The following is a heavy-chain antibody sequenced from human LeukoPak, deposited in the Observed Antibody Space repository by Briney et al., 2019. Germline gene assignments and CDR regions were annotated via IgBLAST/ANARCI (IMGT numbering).Heavy chain of an antibody. D-gene: IGHD2-8*02. CDR3: ASYLYWWSDLGY. J-gene: IGHJ4*02. V-gene: IGHV3-21*01. Sequence: GGSLRLSCAASGFTFSSYSMNWVRQAPGKGLGWVSSISSSSSYIYYADSVKGRFTISRDNAKNSLYLQMNSLRAEDTAVYYCASYLYWWSDLGYWGQGTLVTVSS. CDR1: GFTFSSYS. CDR2: ISSSSSYI.